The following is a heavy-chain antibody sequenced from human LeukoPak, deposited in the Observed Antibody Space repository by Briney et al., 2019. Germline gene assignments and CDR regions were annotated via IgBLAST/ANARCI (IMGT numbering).Heavy chain of an antibody. CDR1: GGSFSGYY. Sequence: PSETLSLTCAVYGGSFSGYYWSWIRQPPGKRLEWIGEINHSGSTNYNPSLKSRVTISVDTSKNQFSLKLSSVTAADTAVYYCARDPSGIAAAGYDYWGQGTLVTVSS. V-gene: IGHV4-34*01. J-gene: IGHJ4*02. CDR2: INHSGST. D-gene: IGHD6-13*01. CDR3: ARDPSGIAAAGYDY.